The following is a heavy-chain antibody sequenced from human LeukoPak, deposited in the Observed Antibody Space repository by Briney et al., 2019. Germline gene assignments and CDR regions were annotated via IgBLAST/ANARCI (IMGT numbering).Heavy chain of an antibody. Sequence: GGSLRLSCAASGFTFSSYSMNWVRQAPGKGVEWVSSISSSSSYIYYADSVKGRFTISRDNAKNSLYLQMNSLRAEDTALYYCARDAPVVVITPDAFDIWGQGTMVTVSS. CDR1: GFTFSSYS. V-gene: IGHV3-21*01. CDR3: ARDAPVVVITPDAFDI. CDR2: ISSSSSYI. J-gene: IGHJ3*02. D-gene: IGHD3-22*01.